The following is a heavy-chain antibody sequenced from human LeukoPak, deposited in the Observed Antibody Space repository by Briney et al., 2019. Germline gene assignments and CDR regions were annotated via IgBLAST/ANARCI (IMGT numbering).Heavy chain of an antibody. Sequence: GVCLRLSCAASGFSFSSHAMHWVRQAPGKGLEYVTAISSNGGRTYYANSVKGRFTISRDNSKNTLYLQMGSLRAEDMAVYYCARQAPTLRNYFDYWGQGTLVTVSS. CDR3: ARQAPTLRNYFDY. J-gene: IGHJ4*02. CDR2: ISSNGGRT. V-gene: IGHV3-64*01. CDR1: GFSFSSHA.